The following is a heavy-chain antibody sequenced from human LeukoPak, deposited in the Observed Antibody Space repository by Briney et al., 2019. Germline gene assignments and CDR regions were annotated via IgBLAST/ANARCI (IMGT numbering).Heavy chain of an antibody. CDR3: ARDPTGYSSSWYRPNWFDP. Sequence: ASVKVSCKASGGTFSSYAISWVRQAPGQGLEWMGGIIPIFGTANYAQKFQGRVTMTTDTSTSTAYMELRSLRSDDTAVYYCARDPTGYSSSWYRPNWFDPWGQGTLVTVSS. V-gene: IGHV1-69*05. CDR1: GGTFSSYA. CDR2: IIPIFGTA. D-gene: IGHD6-13*01. J-gene: IGHJ5*02.